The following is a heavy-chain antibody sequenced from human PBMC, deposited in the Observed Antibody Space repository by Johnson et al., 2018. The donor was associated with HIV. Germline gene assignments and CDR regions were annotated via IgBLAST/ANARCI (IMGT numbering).Heavy chain of an antibody. CDR2: ISYDGSNK. CDR1: GFTFDDYG. V-gene: IGHV3-30*03. J-gene: IGHJ3*02. Sequence: HVQLVESVGGVVRPGGSLRLSCAASGFTFDDYGMSWVRQAPGKGLEWVAVISYDGSNKYYADSVKGRFTISRDNSKNTLYLQMNSLRAEDTAVYYCARAVARGQWLANGYICGQGTMVTVSS. D-gene: IGHD6-19*01. CDR3: ARAVARGQWLANGYI.